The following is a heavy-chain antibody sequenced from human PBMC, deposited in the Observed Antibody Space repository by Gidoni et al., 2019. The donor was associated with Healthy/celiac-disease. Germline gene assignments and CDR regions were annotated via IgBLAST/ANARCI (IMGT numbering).Heavy chain of an antibody. CDR2: IYYSGST. V-gene: IGHV4-31*03. J-gene: IGHJ6*02. CDR1: GGSISSGCYY. Sequence: QVQLQESGPGLVKPSQTLSLTCTVSGGSISSGCYYWSWIRQHPGKGLEWIGYIYYSGSTYYNPSLKRRVTISVDTSKNQFSLKLSSVTAADTAVYYCARGDIVVVPAVPSPYYYVMDVWGQGTTVTVSS. D-gene: IGHD2-2*01. CDR3: ARGDIVVVPAVPSPYYYVMDV.